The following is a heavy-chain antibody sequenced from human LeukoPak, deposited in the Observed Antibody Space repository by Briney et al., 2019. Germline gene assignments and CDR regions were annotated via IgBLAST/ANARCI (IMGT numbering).Heavy chain of an antibody. J-gene: IGHJ3*02. V-gene: IGHV3-48*02. Sequence: GGSLRLSCAASGFTFSSYGITWVRQAPGKGLEWVSYISSSSRTIYYADSVKGRFTISRDNAKNSLYLQMNSLRDEDTAVYYCARPASATRDAFDIWGQGTMVTVSS. CDR1: GFTFSSYG. CDR3: ARPASATRDAFDI. CDR2: ISSSSRTI.